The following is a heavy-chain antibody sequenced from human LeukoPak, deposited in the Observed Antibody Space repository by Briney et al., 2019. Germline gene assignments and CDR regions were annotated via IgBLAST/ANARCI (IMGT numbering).Heavy chain of an antibody. CDR3: ARPHYDSSGYYAFDI. CDR2: ISYDGSNK. V-gene: IGHV3-30*03. Sequence: GRSLRLSCAGSGFTFTYYGMHWVRQAPGTGLEWVAVISYDGSNKYYADSVKGRFTISRDNAKNSLYLQMNSLRAEDTAVYYCARPHYDSSGYYAFDIWGQGTMVTVSS. CDR1: GFTFTYYG. D-gene: IGHD3-22*01. J-gene: IGHJ3*02.